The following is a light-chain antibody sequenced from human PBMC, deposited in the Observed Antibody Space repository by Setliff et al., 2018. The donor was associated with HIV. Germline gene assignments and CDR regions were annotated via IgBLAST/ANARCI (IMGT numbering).Light chain of an antibody. V-gene: IGLV2-14*01. CDR1: SSGIGNYNY. Sequence: QSALAQPASVSGSPGQSITISCTGSSSGIGNYNYVSWYQQHPGKAPKLMIYDVRNRPSGVSNRFSGSKSGNTASLTISGLQADDEADYYCSSYTSSSTYVFGTGTKVTVL. J-gene: IGLJ1*01. CDR3: SSYTSSSTYV. CDR2: DVR.